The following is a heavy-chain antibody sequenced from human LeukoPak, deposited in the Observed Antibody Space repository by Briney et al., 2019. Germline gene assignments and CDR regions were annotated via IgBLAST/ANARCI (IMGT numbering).Heavy chain of an antibody. CDR2: ISYDASDK. D-gene: IGHD2-15*01. V-gene: IGHV3-30*18. Sequence: GGSLRLSCAASGFTFSNYGMHWVRQAPGKGLEWVAVISYDASDKYYADSVKGRFTISRDNSKNTLYLQMNSLRPEDTAVYYCAKGVVAATNAAYYGMDVWGQGTTVTVPS. CDR1: GFTFSNYG. J-gene: IGHJ6*02. CDR3: AKGVVAATNAAYYGMDV.